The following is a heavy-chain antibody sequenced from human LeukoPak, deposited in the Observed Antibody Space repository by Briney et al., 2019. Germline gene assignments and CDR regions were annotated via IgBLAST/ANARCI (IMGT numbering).Heavy chain of an antibody. V-gene: IGHV4-34*01. J-gene: IGHJ4*02. CDR3: ARGGWYFPFDY. D-gene: IGHD6-19*01. CDR1: GGSFSGYY. CDR2: INHSGST. Sequence: PSETLSLTCAVYGGSFSGYYWSWIRQPLGKGLEWIGEINHSGSTNYNPSLKSRVTISVDTSKNQFSLKLSSVTAADTAVYYCARGGWYFPFDYWGQGTLVTVSS.